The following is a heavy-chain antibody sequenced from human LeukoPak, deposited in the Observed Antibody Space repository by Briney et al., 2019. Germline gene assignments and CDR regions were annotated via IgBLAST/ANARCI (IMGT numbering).Heavy chain of an antibody. CDR2: ISWNSGSI. Sequence: PGGSLRLSCAASGFTFDDYAMHWVRQAPGKGLEWVSGISWNSGSIGYADSVKGRFTISRDNAKNSLYLQMNSLRAEDTALYYCAKDMGYGMDVWGQGTTVTVSS. V-gene: IGHV3-9*01. CDR3: AKDMGYGMDV. J-gene: IGHJ6*02. CDR1: GFTFDDYA.